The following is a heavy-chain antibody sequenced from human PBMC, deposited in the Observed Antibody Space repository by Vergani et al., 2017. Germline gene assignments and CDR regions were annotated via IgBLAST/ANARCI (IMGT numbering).Heavy chain of an antibody. CDR2: IYYSGST. D-gene: IGHD6-19*01. CDR3: ASIPTPIADSSGGARDAFDI. V-gene: IGHV4-59*01. CDR1: GGSISSYY. J-gene: IGHJ3*02. Sequence: QVQLQESGPGLVKPSETLSLTCTVSGGSISSYYWSWIRQPPGKGLEWIGYIYYSGSTNYNPSLKSRVTISVDTSKNQFSLKLSSVTAADTAVYYCASIPTPIADSSGGARDAFDIWGQGTMVTVSS.